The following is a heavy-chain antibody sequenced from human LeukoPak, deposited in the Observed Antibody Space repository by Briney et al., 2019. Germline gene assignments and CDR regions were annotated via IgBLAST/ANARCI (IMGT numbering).Heavy chain of an antibody. J-gene: IGHJ4*02. CDR3: ARFRGYCSGGSCYSGTFDY. CDR1: EFTFSDYS. Sequence: GGSLRLSCAASEFTFSDYSMNWVRQAPGKGLEWVASISSSSRYIYYADSVKGRFTISRDNAKNSLYLQMNSLRAEDTAVYYCARFRGYCSGGSCYSGTFDYWGQGTLVTVSS. D-gene: IGHD2-15*01. V-gene: IGHV3-21*01. CDR2: ISSSSRYI.